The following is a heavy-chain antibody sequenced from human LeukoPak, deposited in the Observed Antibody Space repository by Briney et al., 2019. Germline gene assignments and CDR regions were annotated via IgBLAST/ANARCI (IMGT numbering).Heavy chain of an antibody. CDR3: APYCSGGSCYAYYYYGMDV. J-gene: IGHJ6*02. CDR2: ISGSGGST. D-gene: IGHD2-15*01. Sequence: GGSLRLACAAAGFTFSSYAMSWVRQAPGKGLEWVSAISGSGGSTYYGDSGKGRFTISRDNSKNTLYLQMNSLRAEDTAVYYCAPYCSGGSCYAYYYYGMDVWGQGTTVTVSS. V-gene: IGHV3-23*01. CDR1: GFTFSSYA.